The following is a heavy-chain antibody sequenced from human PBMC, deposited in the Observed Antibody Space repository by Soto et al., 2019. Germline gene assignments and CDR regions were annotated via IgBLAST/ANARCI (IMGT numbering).Heavy chain of an antibody. CDR1: GFNFSSYA. CDR2: ISGSGGST. D-gene: IGHD6-19*01. V-gene: IGHV3-23*01. CDR3: AKGSSGWYERFDY. Sequence: GGSLRLSCAASGFNFSSYAMSWVRQAPGKGLEWVSAISGSGGSTYYADSVKGRFTISRDNSKNTLYLQMNSLRAEDTAVYYCAKGSSGWYERFDYWGQGTLVTVSS. J-gene: IGHJ4*02.